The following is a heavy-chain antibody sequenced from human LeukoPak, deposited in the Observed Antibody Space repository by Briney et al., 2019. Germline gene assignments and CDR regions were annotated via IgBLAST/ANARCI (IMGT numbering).Heavy chain of an antibody. Sequence: GGSLRLSCAASGFTFSSSAMSWVRQAPGQGLYWVSAISRNGTGTCYADSLKGRFTISRDNSKNTVYLQMNSLRAEDTAVYYCAKEGGTGTRFDYWGQGTLVTVSS. CDR3: AKEGGTGTRFDY. CDR1: GFTFSSSA. V-gene: IGHV3-23*01. J-gene: IGHJ4*02. D-gene: IGHD1-7*01. CDR2: ISRNGTGT.